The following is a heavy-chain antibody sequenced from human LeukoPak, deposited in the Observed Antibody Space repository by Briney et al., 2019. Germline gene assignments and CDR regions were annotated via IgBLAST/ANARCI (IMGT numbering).Heavy chain of an antibody. D-gene: IGHD2-15*01. CDR2: ISSSSNYI. CDR1: GFTFSSYT. J-gene: IGHJ6*02. Sequence: PGGSLRLSCAASGFTFSSYTMNWVRQAPGKGLEWVSSISSSSNYIYYADSVKGRLTISRDNAKNSLYLQMNSLRAEDTAVYYCARDPTPRYCSGGSCYTHYGMDVWGQGTTVTVSS. CDR3: ARDPTPRYCSGGSCYTHYGMDV. V-gene: IGHV3-21*01.